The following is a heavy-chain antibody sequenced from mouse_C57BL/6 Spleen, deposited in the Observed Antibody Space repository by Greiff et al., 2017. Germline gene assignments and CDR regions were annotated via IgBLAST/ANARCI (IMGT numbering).Heavy chain of an antibody. D-gene: IGHD4-1*01. CDR2: IYPGDGDT. J-gene: IGHJ4*01. V-gene: IGHV1-80*01. CDR1: GYAFSSYW. CDR3: ARGGTYYAVGC. Sequence: QVQLQQSGAELVKPGASVKISCKASGYAFSSYWMNWVKQRPGKGLEWIGQIYPGDGDTNYNGKFKGKATLTADKSSSTAYMQLSGLTAEDSAVYVCARGGTYYAVGCWGQGATVTVAT.